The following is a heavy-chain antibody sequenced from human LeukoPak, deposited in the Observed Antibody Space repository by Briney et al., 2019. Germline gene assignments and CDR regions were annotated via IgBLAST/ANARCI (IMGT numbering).Heavy chain of an antibody. J-gene: IGHJ4*02. CDR1: GGSIDIGGYS. CDR2: IHHSGST. V-gene: IGHV4-30-2*01. Sequence: PSETLSLTCAVSGGSIDIGGYSWSWIRQPPGKGLEWIGSIHHSGSTSYTPSLKSRVTISIDRSKDQFSLKLSSVTAADTAVYYCARDRLGATRGYFDYWGQGTLVTVSS. D-gene: IGHD1-26*01. CDR3: ARDRLGATRGYFDY.